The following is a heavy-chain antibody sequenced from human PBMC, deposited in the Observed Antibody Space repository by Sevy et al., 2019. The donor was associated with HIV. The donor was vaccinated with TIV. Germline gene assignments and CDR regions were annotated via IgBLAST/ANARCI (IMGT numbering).Heavy chain of an antibody. V-gene: IGHV3-30*18. D-gene: IGHD1-26*01. CDR2: IAYDGNYR. CDR3: AKNRPPGGSYFSRHGMDV. Sequence: GGSLRLSCTASGFTFSTYDIHWVRQAPGNGLEWVAIIAYDGNYRYYSDSVRGRFSMSRDNSKNTAYLQMSGLSVEDTAVYYCAKNRPPGGSYFSRHGMDVWGRRTSVTVSS. CDR1: GFTFSTYD. J-gene: IGHJ6*02.